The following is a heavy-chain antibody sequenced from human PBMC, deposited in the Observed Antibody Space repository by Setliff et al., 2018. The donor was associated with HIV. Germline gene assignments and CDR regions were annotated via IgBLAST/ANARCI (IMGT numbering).Heavy chain of an antibody. CDR3: ARVAKDSSFFSTSGPSYFDP. CDR2: IHYSGIV. J-gene: IGHJ5*02. Sequence: PSETLSLTCTVSGGPMKNFYWTWVRQVPGGRLQWIGHIHYSGIVNYSPSLSSRLTISAQTSKNQFSLTLKSVTTADTALYFCARVAKDSSFFSTSGPSYFDPWGQGTLVTVPQ. V-gene: IGHV4-59*01. D-gene: IGHD3-10*01. CDR1: GGPMKNFY.